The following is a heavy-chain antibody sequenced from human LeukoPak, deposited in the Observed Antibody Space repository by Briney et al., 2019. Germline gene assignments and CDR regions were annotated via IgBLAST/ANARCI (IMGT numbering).Heavy chain of an antibody. V-gene: IGHV3-23*01. CDR2: IRGGGGSA. J-gene: IGHJ6*02. CDR3: ARTIAQYTNTWLYYYYGLDV. D-gene: IGHD6-13*01. Sequence: PGGSLRLSCTASGFTFSAYAMMWVRQAPGKGPEWVSAIRGGGGSAFYADSVKGRFTISRDNSETTLYLQMNSLGADDTALYYCARTIAQYTNTWLYYYYGLDVWGQGTTVTVSS. CDR1: GFTFSAYA.